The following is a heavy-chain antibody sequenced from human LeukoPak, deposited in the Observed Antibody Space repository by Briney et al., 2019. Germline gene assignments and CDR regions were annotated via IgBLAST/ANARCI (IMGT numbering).Heavy chain of an antibody. D-gene: IGHD1-1*01. CDR1: GYTFTSYY. V-gene: IGHV1-46*01. CDR3: ARDSWDDVSFDY. CDR2: INPSGGST. J-gene: IGHJ4*02. Sequence: ASVKVSCKASGYTFTSYYMHWVRQAPGQGLEWMGIINPSGGSTSYAQKFQGRVTTTRDTSTSTVYMELSSLRSEDTAVYYCARDSWDDVSFDYWGQGTLVTVSS.